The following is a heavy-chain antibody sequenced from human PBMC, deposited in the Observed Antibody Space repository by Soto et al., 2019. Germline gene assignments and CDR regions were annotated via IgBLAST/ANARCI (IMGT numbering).Heavy chain of an antibody. CDR2: TRNKANSHTT. J-gene: IGHJ4*02. D-gene: IGHD4-17*01. CDR3: ARATTVTDY. V-gene: IGHV3-72*01. Sequence: GGSLRLSCAASGFAFSDHYMDWVRQAPGKGLEWVGRTRNKANSHTTEYAASVKGRFTISRDDSKNSLYLQMNSLKVEDTAVYYCARATTVTDYWGQGALVTVSS. CDR1: GFAFSDHY.